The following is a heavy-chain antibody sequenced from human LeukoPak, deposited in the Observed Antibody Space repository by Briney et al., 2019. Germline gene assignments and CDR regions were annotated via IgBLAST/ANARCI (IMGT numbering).Heavy chain of an antibody. CDR2: ISGSDDST. V-gene: IGHV3-23*01. CDR1: GFTFSSDA. CDR3: AKDSGHSSSWYY. Sequence: QPGGSLRLSCAASGFTFSSDAMNWVRQAPGKGLEWVSGISGSDDSTYYADSVKGRFTISRDIPRNTLYLQMNSLRAEDTAVYYCAKDSGHSSSWYYWGQGTLVTVSS. D-gene: IGHD6-13*01. J-gene: IGHJ4*02.